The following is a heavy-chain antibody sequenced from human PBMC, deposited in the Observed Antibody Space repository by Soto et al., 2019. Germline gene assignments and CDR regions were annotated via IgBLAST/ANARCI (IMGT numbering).Heavy chain of an antibody. J-gene: IGHJ6*02. Sequence: ASVKVSCKASGYTFTSYAMHCVLQSPIQRLDGMGWINAGNGNTKYSQKFQGRVTITRDTSASTAYMELSSLRSEDTAVYYCARVTRDIVVVPAAPIYYYYGMDVWGQGTTVTVSS. CDR3: ARVTRDIVVVPAAPIYYYYGMDV. D-gene: IGHD2-2*01. CDR1: GYTFTSYA. V-gene: IGHV1-3*01. CDR2: INAGNGNT.